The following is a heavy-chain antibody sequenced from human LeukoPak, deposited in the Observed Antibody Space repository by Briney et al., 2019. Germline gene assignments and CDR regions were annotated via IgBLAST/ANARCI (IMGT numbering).Heavy chain of an antibody. Sequence: ASVKVSCKASGGTFSSYAISWVRQAPGQGLEWMGGIIPIFGTANYAQKFQGRVTITADKSTSTAYMELSSLRSEDTAVYYCARGDYYDSSGYYPQVKWGQGTLVTVSS. CDR3: ARGDYYDSSGYYPQVK. V-gene: IGHV1-69*06. CDR2: IIPIFGTA. J-gene: IGHJ4*02. CDR1: GGTFSSYA. D-gene: IGHD3-22*01.